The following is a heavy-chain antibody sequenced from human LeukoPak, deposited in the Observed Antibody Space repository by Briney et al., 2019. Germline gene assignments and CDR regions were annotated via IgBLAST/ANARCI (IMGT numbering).Heavy chain of an antibody. J-gene: IGHJ4*02. CDR3: GRALGSPLDY. Sequence: GGSLRLSCAASGFSFSSDWMHWVRQVPGEGLVWFSRINSDGTSTAYADSVKGRFTISRDNAKNTLYLQMNSLRVEDTAVYYCGRALGSPLDYWGQGTLVTVSS. V-gene: IGHV3-74*01. CDR2: INSDGTST. D-gene: IGHD1-26*01. CDR1: GFSFSSDW.